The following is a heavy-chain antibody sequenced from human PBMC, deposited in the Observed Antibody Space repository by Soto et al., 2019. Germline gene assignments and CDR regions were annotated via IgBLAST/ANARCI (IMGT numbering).Heavy chain of an antibody. CDR3: ANTDYYGGKRELARFDY. D-gene: IGHD4-17*01. CDR1: GFSLSTSGVG. J-gene: IGHJ4*02. V-gene: IGHV2-5*02. CDR2: IYWDDDK. Sequence: QITLKESGPTLVEPTQTLTLTCTFSGFSLSTSGVGVGWIRQPPGKALEWLALIYWDDDKRYSPSLKSRLTITKDTSKNQVGPTMTNMDPVDTATYYCANTDYYGGKRELARFDYWGQGTLVTVSS.